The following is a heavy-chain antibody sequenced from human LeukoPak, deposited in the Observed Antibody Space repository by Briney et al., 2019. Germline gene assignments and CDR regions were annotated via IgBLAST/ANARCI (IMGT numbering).Heavy chain of an antibody. V-gene: IGHV3-48*01. Sequence: GGSLRLSCAVSGFTLSNYSMNWVRQAPGKGLEWISYISGSGFTIHYADSVKGRFTISRDNAKNSLYLQMNSLRAEDTAVYYCARNRYYFDYWGQGTLVTVSS. CDR3: ARNRYYFDY. CDR2: ISGSGFTI. CDR1: GFTLSNYS. J-gene: IGHJ4*02.